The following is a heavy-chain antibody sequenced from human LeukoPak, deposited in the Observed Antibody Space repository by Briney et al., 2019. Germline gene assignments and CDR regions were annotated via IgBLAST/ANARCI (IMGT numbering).Heavy chain of an antibody. CDR2: IYTSGST. CDR3: ALAPNSNWFDF. D-gene: IGHD2-8*01. V-gene: IGHV4-4*07. Sequence: PSETLSLTCTISGGSISSYYWSWIRQPAGKGLEWIGRIYTSGSTNYNPSLKSRVTMSVDTSRNQFFLKLSSVTAADTAVYYCALAPNSNWFDFWGQGVLVTVSS. J-gene: IGHJ5*01. CDR1: GGSISSYY.